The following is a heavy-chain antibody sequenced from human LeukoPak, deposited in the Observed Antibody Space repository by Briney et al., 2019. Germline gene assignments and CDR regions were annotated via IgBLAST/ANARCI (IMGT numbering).Heavy chain of an antibody. CDR3: ARTYSCSSYSPFDY. V-gene: IGHV3-53*01. CDR2: IYYGGST. D-gene: IGHD6-13*01. CDR1: GFIVSSNY. Sequence: PGGSLRLSCAASGFIVSSNYMNWVRQAPGKGLEWVSVIYYGGSTYYADSVRGRFTISRDNSKNTLYLQMNSLRAEDTAVYYCARTYSCSSYSPFDYWGQGTLVTVSS. J-gene: IGHJ4*02.